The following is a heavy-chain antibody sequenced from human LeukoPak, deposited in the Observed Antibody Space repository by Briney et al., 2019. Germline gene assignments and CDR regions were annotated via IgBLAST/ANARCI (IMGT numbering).Heavy chain of an antibody. D-gene: IGHD6-13*01. J-gene: IGHJ6*03. CDR3: ARDQGHSSSWYSKPYYYYYYMDV. Sequence: PSETLSLTCTVSGYSISSGYYWGWFRQPPGRGLEGFGSIYHSGSTYYNPSLKSRVTISVDTSKNQFSLKLSSVTAADTAVYYCARDQGHSSSWYSKPYYYYYYMDVWGKGTTVTISS. V-gene: IGHV4-38-2*02. CDR1: GYSISSGYY. CDR2: IYHSGST.